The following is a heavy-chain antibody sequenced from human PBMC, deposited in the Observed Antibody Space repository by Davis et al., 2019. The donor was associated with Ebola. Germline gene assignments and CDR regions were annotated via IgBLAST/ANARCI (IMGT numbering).Heavy chain of an antibody. CDR3: ARGITIFGVVSRNYYYYYGMDV. V-gene: IGHV1-18*01. Sequence: AASVKVSCKASGYTFTSYGISWVRQAPGQGLEWMGWISAYNGNTNYAQKLQGRVTMTTDTSTSTAYMELSSLRSEDTAVYYCARGITIFGVVSRNYYYYYGMDVWGQGTTVTVSS. CDR2: ISAYNGNT. J-gene: IGHJ6*02. CDR1: GYTFTSYG. D-gene: IGHD3-3*01.